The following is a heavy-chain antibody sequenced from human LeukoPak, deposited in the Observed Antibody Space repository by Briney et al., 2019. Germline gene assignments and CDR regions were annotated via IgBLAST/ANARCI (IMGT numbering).Heavy chain of an antibody. D-gene: IGHD5-12*01. Sequence: GGSLRLSCAASGFTFSNAWMNWVRQSPGKGLEWVGRIKTKTDGGTTDYAAPVKGRFSISRDDSADTLYLQMNSLKTEDTAVYYCTADVFKSGYDGPQTFDYWGQGTLVTVSS. CDR2: IKTKTDGGTT. J-gene: IGHJ4*02. V-gene: IGHV3-15*01. CDR3: TADVFKSGYDGPQTFDY. CDR1: GFTFSNAW.